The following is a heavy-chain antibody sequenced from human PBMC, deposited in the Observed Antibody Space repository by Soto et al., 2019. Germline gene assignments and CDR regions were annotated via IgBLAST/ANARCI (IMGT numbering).Heavy chain of an antibody. CDR1: GYTFTGYC. CDR3: ARDRGIILTGPKGWFDP. J-gene: IGHJ5*02. V-gene: IGHV1-2*02. CDR2: INPNSGGT. D-gene: IGHD3-9*01. Sequence: ASVKVSCKASGYTFTGYCMHWVRQAPGQGLEWMGWINPNSGGTNYAQKFQGRVTMTRDTSISTAYMELSRLRSDDTAVYYCARDRGIILTGPKGWFDPWGQGTLVTVSS.